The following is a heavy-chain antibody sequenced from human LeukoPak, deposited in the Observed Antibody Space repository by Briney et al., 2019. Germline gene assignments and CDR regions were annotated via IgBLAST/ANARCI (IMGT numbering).Heavy chain of an antibody. Sequence: GGSLRLSCAASGFTFRSYSMNWVRQATGKGLEWVSGIGTAGDIYYPGSVKGRFTISRENAKNSLYLQMNSPRAGDTAVYYCARDRGRYYMDVWGKGTTVTISS. CDR1: GFTFRSYS. D-gene: IGHD6-25*01. V-gene: IGHV3-13*01. CDR2: IGTAGDI. CDR3: ARDRGRYYMDV. J-gene: IGHJ6*03.